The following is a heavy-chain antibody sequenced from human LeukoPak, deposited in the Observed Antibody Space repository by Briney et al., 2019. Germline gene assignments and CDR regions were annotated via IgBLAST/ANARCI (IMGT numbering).Heavy chain of an antibody. CDR1: GFNFANHA. CDR3: VREDTPATANY. CDR2: ISGGGDIT. D-gene: IGHD2-21*02. Sequence: GGSLRLSCAASGFNFANHAMSWVRLTPGKGLEWASAISGGGDITYYADSVTGRFTISRDNSKDTLFLQMHSLRPGDTAVYYCVREDTPATANYWGQGTLVTISS. J-gene: IGHJ4*02. V-gene: IGHV3-23*01.